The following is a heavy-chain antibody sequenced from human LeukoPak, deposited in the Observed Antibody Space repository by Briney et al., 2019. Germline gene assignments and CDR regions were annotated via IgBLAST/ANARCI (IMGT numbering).Heavy chain of an antibody. CDR1: GFTFSRYW. J-gene: IGHJ4*02. D-gene: IGHD2-21*02. CDR3: AEGVGSAIDY. V-gene: IGHV3-7*01. Sequence: PGGSLRLSCAASGFTFSRYWMSWVRQAPGKGLEWVANIKQDGSEKFYVDSVKGRFTISRDNAKNSLYLQMNSLRAEDTAVYYCAEGVGSAIDYWGQGTLVTVSS. CDR2: IKQDGSEK.